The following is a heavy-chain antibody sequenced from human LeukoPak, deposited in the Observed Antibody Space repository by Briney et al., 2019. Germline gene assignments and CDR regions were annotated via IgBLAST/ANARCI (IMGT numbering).Heavy chain of an antibody. V-gene: IGHV4-61*08. CDR3: ARARGFWSGYGHREGYYYYYGMDV. D-gene: IGHD3-3*01. J-gene: IGHJ6*02. CDR2: IYYSGST. Sequence: PSETLSLTCTVSGGSISSGGYYWSWIRQPPGKGLEWIGYIYYSGSTNYNPSLKSRVTISVDTSKNQFSLKLSSVTAADTAVYYCARARGFWSGYGHREGYYYYYGMDVWGQGTTVTVSS. CDR1: GGSISSGGYY.